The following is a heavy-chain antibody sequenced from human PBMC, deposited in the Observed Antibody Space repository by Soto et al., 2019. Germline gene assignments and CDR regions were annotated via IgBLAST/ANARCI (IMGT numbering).Heavy chain of an antibody. Sequence: SQTLSLTCAISGDSVSSNSAAWNWIRQSPSRGLEWLGRTYYRSKWYNDYAVSVKSRIIIDPDTSKNQFSLRLNSVTPEDTAVYDCARSAIAAGILNYWDQGTLVTVSS. V-gene: IGHV6-1*01. D-gene: IGHD6-13*01. CDR1: GDSVSSNSAA. CDR2: TYYRSKWYN. J-gene: IGHJ4*02. CDR3: ARSAIAAGILNY.